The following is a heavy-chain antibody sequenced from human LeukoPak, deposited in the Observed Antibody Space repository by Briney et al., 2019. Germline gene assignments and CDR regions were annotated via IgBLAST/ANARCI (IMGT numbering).Heavy chain of an antibody. Sequence: GASVKVSCKASGYTFTSYGISWVRQAPGQGLEWMGWISAYNGNTNYAQKLQGRVTMTTDTSTSTVYMELSSLRSEDTAVYYCARDWYYDSSGYYHYTQILFDCWGQGTLVTVSS. J-gene: IGHJ4*02. V-gene: IGHV1-18*01. D-gene: IGHD3-22*01. CDR2: ISAYNGNT. CDR3: ARDWYYDSSGYYHYTQILFDC. CDR1: GYTFTSYG.